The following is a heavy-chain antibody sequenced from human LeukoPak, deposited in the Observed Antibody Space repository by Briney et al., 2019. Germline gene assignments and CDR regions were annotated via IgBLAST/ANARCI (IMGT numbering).Heavy chain of an antibody. CDR2: ISAYNGNT. V-gene: IGHV1-18*01. CDR1: GYTFTSYD. CDR3: ARDSWNPPDAFDI. D-gene: IGHD1-1*01. Sequence: GASVKVSCKASGYTFTSYDINWVRQAPGQGLEWMGWISAYNGNTNYAQKLQGRVTMTTDTSTSTAYMELRSLRSDDTAVYYCARDSWNPPDAFDIWGQGTMVTVSS. J-gene: IGHJ3*02.